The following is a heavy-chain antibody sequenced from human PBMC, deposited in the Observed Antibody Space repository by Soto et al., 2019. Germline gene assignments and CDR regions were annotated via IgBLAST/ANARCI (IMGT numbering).Heavy chain of an antibody. CDR3: ARTNIVVVVAATRHDAFDI. D-gene: IGHD2-15*01. V-gene: IGHV4-39*01. CDR1: GGSISSSSYY. CDR2: IYYSGST. Sequence: LSLTCTVSGGSISSSSYYWGWIRQPPGKGLEWIGSIYYSGSTYYNPSLKSRVTISVDTSKNQFSLKLSSVTAADTAVYYCARTNIVVVVAATRHDAFDIWGQGTMVTVSS. J-gene: IGHJ3*02.